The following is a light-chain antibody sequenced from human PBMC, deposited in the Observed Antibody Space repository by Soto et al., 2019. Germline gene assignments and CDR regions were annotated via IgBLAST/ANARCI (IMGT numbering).Light chain of an antibody. CDR1: QTAYKN. CDR3: QEYNRWPPECI. CDR2: AAS. V-gene: IGKV3-15*01. Sequence: ELEMTQSPASLSASPGETVTLSCRATQTAYKNLAWYQQKPGQPPRLLIFAASTRAPGLPARFSGSGSGTEFTLTISSLQSEDSAIYYCQEYNRWPPECIFGPGTRLEIK. J-gene: IGKJ2*01.